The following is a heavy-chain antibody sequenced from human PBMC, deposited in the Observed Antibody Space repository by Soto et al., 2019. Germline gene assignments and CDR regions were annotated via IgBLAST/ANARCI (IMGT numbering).Heavy chain of an antibody. J-gene: IGHJ4*02. D-gene: IGHD2-15*01. CDR3: ARDLRWYYFDY. V-gene: IGHV3-11*06. CDR1: GFTFSDYY. CDR2: ISSSNSYT. Sequence: QVQLVESGGGLVKPGGSLRLSCAASGFTFSDYYMSWIRQAPGKGLEWVSYISSSNSYTNYADSVKGRFTISRDNAKNSLYLQMNSLRAEDTAVYYCARDLRWYYFDYWGQGTLVTVSS.